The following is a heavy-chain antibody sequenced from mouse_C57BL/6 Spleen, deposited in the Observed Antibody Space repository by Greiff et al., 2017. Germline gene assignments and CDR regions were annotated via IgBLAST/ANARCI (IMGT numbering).Heavy chain of an antibody. CDR1: GYTFTDYN. Sequence: VHVKQSGPELVKPGASVKMSCKASGYTFTDYNMHWVKQSHGKSLEWIGYINPNNGGTSYNQKFKGKATLTVNKSSSTAYMELRSLTSEDSAVYYCARGLMTTVVATKGFAYWGQGTLVTVSA. CDR2: INPNNGGT. J-gene: IGHJ3*01. CDR3: ARGLMTTVVATKGFAY. V-gene: IGHV1-22*01. D-gene: IGHD1-1*01.